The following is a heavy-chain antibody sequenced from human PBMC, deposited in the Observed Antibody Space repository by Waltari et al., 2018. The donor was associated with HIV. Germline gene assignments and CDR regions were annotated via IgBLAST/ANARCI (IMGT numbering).Heavy chain of an antibody. CDR3: ARGWDTARVAGDYFGMDV. J-gene: IGHJ6*02. D-gene: IGHD5-18*01. V-gene: IGHV4-31*03. CDR1: GGSIGIGPYY. CDR2: VYDIGYT. Sequence: QVQLQESGPGLVRPPQTLSLTCTVSGGSIGIGPYYWSWTRQHPGKGLEWIGYVYDIGYTFYNPTLKSRVAMSVETSKNQFSLRLNSVTAADTAVYYCARGWDTARVAGDYFGMDVWGQGTTVTVSS.